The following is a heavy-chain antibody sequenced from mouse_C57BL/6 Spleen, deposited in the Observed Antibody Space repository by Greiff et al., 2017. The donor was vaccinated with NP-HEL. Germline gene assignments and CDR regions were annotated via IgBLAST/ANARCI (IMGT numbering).Heavy chain of an antibody. CDR2: ISSGGSYT. D-gene: IGHD2-1*01. CDR1: GFTFSSYG. Sequence: EVKLMESGGDLVKPGGSLKLSCAASGFTFSSYGMSWVRQTPDKRLEWVATISSGGSYTYYPDSVKGRFTISRDNAKNTLYLQMSSLKSEDTAMYYCARQRGEIYYGPWYFDVWGTGTTVTVSS. CDR3: ARQRGEIYYGPWYFDV. J-gene: IGHJ1*03. V-gene: IGHV5-6*01.